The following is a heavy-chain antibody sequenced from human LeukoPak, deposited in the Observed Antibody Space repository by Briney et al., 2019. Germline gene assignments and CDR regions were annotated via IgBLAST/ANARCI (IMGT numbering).Heavy chain of an antibody. CDR1: GGSFSGYY. CDR3: ARDLNSGSYYFDY. V-gene: IGHV4-34*01. CDR2: INHSGST. J-gene: IGHJ4*02. Sequence: PPETLSLTCAVYGGSFSGYYWSWIRQPPGKGLEWIGEINHSGSTYYNPSLKSRVTISVDTSKNQFSLKLSSVTAADTAVYYCARDLNSGSYYFDYWGQGTLVTVSS. D-gene: IGHD1-26*01.